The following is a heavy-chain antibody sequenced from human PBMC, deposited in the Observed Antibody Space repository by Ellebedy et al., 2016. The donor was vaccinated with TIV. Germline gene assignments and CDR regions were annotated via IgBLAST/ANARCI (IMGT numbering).Heavy chain of an antibody. Sequence: GGSLRLXXAASGFTFSSYAMSWVRQAPGKGLEWVSAISGSGGSTYYADSVKGRFTISRDNSKNTLYLQMNSLRAEDTAVYYCAKIGAGPVDVVNWFDPWGQGTLVTVSS. CDR2: ISGSGGST. V-gene: IGHV3-23*01. CDR3: AKIGAGPVDVVNWFDP. J-gene: IGHJ5*02. CDR1: GFTFSSYA. D-gene: IGHD2-2*01.